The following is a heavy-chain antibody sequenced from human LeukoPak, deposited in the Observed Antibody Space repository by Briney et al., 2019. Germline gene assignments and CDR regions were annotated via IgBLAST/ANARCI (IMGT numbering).Heavy chain of an antibody. Sequence: GGSLRLSCEASGFTFSAYAMTWVRQAPGKGLEWVSVISGDGDKTYYADSVRGRFTISRDNTKNSLFLQMDSLTTEDTAFYYCVKDIDTVGTNAFDIWGQGTMVTVSS. V-gene: IGHV3-43*02. CDR3: VKDIDTVGTNAFDI. CDR1: GFTFSAYA. CDR2: ISGDGDKT. J-gene: IGHJ3*02. D-gene: IGHD2-8*02.